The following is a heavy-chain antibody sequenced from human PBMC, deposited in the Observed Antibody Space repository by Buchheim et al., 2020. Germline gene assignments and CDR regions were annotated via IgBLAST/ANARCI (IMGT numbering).Heavy chain of an antibody. D-gene: IGHD6-6*01. CDR3: AIGHSSSPNAYFDY. Sequence: QVQLVESGGGVVQPGRSLRLSCAASGFTFSSYAMHWVRQAPGKGLEWVAVISYDGSNKYYVDSVKGRFTISRDNSKNTLYLQMNSLRAEDTAVYYCAIGHSSSPNAYFDYWGQGTL. CDR2: ISYDGSNK. CDR1: GFTFSSYA. J-gene: IGHJ4*02. V-gene: IGHV3-30*04.